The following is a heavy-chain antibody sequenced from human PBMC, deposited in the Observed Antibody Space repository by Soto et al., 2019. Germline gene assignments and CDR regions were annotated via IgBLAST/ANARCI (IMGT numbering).Heavy chain of an antibody. J-gene: IGHJ4*02. CDR2: FSAYNGNT. V-gene: IGHV1-18*01. Sequence: VSVKVSCKASGYTFTSYCISWVRQSPGQGLEWMGWFSAYNGNTNYAQKLQGRVTMSTDTSTSTAYMELRSLRSDDTAVYYCARAPSILTGYYMSNYYFDYWGQGTLVTVSS. CDR3: ARAPSILTGYYMSNYYFDY. D-gene: IGHD3-9*01. CDR1: GYTFTSYC.